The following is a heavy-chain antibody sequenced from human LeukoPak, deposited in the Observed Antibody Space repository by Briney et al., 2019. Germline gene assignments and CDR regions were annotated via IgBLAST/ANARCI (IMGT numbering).Heavy chain of an antibody. CDR1: GYTFRDFS. Sequence: GGSLTLSCAASGYTFRDFSVNWVRQAPGKGLDWVSAVSDSGRSTYYADSVKGRFTISRDNSKNTLYLQMNSLRAEDTAVYYCAKRGMTTIKEGFDFWGQGTLVTVSS. J-gene: IGHJ4*02. D-gene: IGHD5-24*01. CDR3: AKRGMTTIKEGFDF. V-gene: IGHV3-23*01. CDR2: VSDSGRST.